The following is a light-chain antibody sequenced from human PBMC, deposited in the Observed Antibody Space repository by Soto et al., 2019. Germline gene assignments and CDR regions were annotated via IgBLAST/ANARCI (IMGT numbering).Light chain of an antibody. CDR3: QQYENLPPLT. CDR2: DAS. CDR1: QNIGNF. J-gene: IGKJ4*01. Sequence: DTQMTQSPSSLSASVGDRVTITCQASQNIGNFLSWYQKRPGKAPKLLIYDASNLETGVPSRFSGSGSGTDFTFTISGLQSEDVATYYCQQYENLPPLTCGGGTKVEIK. V-gene: IGKV1-33*01.